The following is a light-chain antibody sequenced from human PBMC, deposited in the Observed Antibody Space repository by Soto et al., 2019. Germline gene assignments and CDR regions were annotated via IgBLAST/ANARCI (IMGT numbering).Light chain of an antibody. V-gene: IGKV1-6*01. CDR1: QGIRRD. CDR3: LQDSNYNRT. Sequence: AIQMTQSPSSLSASVGDRVTISCRASQGIRRDLAWYQQRPGTVPKLLIFAASSLQSGVPSRFSGSGSGTDFTLTISSLQTEDFETYYCLQDSNYNRTLGQGTKLDIK. CDR2: AAS. J-gene: IGKJ1*01.